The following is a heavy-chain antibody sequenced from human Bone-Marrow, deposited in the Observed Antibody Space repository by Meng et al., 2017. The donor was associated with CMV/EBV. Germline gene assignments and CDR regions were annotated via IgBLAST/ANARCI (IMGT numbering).Heavy chain of an antibody. CDR3: AKDNAWGSLDY. D-gene: IGHD3-16*01. CDR1: GFTFSSYA. J-gene: IGHJ4*02. V-gene: IGHV3-23*03. Sequence: SCAASGFTFSSYAMSWVRQAPGKGLEWVSLIYSDGSSTSYADSVKGRFTISRDNSKNTLYLQMNSLRAEDTAIYYCAKDNAWGSLDYWGQGTLVTVSS. CDR2: IYSDGSST.